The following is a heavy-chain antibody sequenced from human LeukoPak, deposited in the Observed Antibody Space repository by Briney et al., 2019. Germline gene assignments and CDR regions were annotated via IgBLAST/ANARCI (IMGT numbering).Heavy chain of an antibody. D-gene: IGHD1-26*01. CDR3: AKGSGDYWPSTLYFQH. Sequence: APRLSCAASGITFTNYTMTSVRPAPGKGREWVSSISGSGPHYADSVKGRFTISGDNSMNTLSLQMNSLRAEDTAVYYCAKGSGDYWPSTLYFQHWGQGTLVTVSS. J-gene: IGHJ1*01. CDR2: ISGSGP. V-gene: IGHV3-23*01. CDR1: GITFTNYT.